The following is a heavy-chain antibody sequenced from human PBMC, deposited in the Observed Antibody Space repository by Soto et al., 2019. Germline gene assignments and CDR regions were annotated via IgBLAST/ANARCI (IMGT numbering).Heavy chain of an antibody. CDR1: GFTFSSYS. D-gene: IGHD1-26*01. J-gene: IGHJ3*01. CDR3: ATVGATTNHAFDF. V-gene: IGHV3-21*01. Sequence: EVQLVESGGGLVKPGGSLRLSCAASGFTFSSYSMNWVRQAPGKGLEWVSSISSSRSYIYYADSVKGRFTISRDTAKNSLYLQMNSLGAEDTAVYYCATVGATTNHAFDFWGQGTLVTVSS. CDR2: ISSSRSYI.